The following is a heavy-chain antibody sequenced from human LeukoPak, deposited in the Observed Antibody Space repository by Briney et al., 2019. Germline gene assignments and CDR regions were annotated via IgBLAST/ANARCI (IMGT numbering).Heavy chain of an antibody. D-gene: IGHD3-22*01. CDR3: ARDLSPITMIVVGMHWFDP. J-gene: IGHJ5*02. Sequence: ASVKVSCKASGYTFTSYGISWVRQAPGQGLEWMGWISAYNGNTNYAQKLQGRVTMTTDTSASTAYMELRSLRSDDTAVYYCARDLSPITMIVVGMHWFDPWGQGTLVTVSS. V-gene: IGHV1-18*01. CDR2: ISAYNGNT. CDR1: GYTFTSYG.